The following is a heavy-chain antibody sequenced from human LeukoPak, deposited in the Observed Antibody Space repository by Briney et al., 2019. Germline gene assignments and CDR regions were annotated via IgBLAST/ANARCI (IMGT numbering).Heavy chain of an antibody. CDR3: ARDLRSSSQRGYFDY. CDR1: GFTSSSYS. J-gene: IGHJ4*02. D-gene: IGHD6-13*01. V-gene: IGHV3-48*01. Sequence: GGSLRLSCAASGFTSSSYSMNWVRQAPGKGLEWVSYISSSSSTIYYADSVKGRFTISRDNAKNSLYLQMNSLRAEDTAVYYCARDLRSSSQRGYFDYWGQGTLVTVSS. CDR2: ISSSSSTI.